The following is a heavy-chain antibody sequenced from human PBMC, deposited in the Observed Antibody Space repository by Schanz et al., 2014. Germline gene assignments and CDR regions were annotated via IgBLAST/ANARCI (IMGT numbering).Heavy chain of an antibody. D-gene: IGHD3-9*01. J-gene: IGHJ4*02. V-gene: IGHV3-23*01. Sequence: EVQLLQSGGALVQPGGSLRLSCSASGFTFSTYAMSWARQTPGKGLEWVSSITTGGNTYYRDSVKGRFIVSRDNSKNTLYLQMNSLRAEDTAVYYCAKDHAGSDILTALGNWGQGTLVTVSS. CDR1: GFTFSTYA. CDR2: ITTGGNT. CDR3: AKDHAGSDILTALGN.